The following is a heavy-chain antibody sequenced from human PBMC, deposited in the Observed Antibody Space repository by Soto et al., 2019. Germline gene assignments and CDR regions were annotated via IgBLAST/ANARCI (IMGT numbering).Heavy chain of an antibody. CDR2: IWHDGSEK. J-gene: IGHJ6*03. CDR1: GFIFSTYG. D-gene: IGHD6-13*01. Sequence: QAQLVESGGGVVQSGRSLRLSCAASGFIFSTYGMHWVRQAPGKGLEWVALIWHDGSEKYYADSVKGRFTITRDNSKNTLYLQTNSLRAEDTAVYFCARPAGHYYYYMDVWGIGTTVTVSS. V-gene: IGHV3-33*01. CDR3: ARPAGHYYYYMDV.